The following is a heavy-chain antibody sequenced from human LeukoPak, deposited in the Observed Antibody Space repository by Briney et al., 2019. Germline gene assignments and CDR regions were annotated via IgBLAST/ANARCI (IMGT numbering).Heavy chain of an antibody. CDR3: ARSEINDYMRF. Sequence: SETLSLTCSVSGYFIANGYHWAWVRQPPGKRLEWLGSIYQSGSTYDNLSLKSRLTMSVDTSKNQFSLTMQAVTAADTALYYCARSEINDYMRFWGQGILVTVSS. D-gene: IGHD4-11*01. CDR1: GYFIANGYH. J-gene: IGHJ4*02. CDR2: IYQSGST. V-gene: IGHV4-38-2*01.